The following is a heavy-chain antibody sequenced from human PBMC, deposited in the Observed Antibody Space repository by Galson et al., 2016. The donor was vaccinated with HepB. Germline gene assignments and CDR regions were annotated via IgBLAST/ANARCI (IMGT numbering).Heavy chain of an antibody. Sequence: SVKVSCKASGYTFKTYAITWVRQAPGQGLEWMGGIIPKFGTVNYAQKFRGRVTITADESTNAAYMELSSLRSDDTAVYFCARVAREGVVSLGLYYFDYWGQGTLVIVSS. CDR2: IIPKFGTV. D-gene: IGHD2-15*01. CDR3: ARVAREGVVSLGLYYFDY. J-gene: IGHJ4*02. CDR1: GYTFKTYA. V-gene: IGHV1-69*13.